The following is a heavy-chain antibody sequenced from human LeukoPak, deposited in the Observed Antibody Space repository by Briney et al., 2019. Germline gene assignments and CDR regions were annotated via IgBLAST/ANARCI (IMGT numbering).Heavy chain of an antibody. CDR1: GGSISSSSYY. D-gene: IGHD4-17*01. V-gene: IGHV4-39*07. CDR3: ARWEGVTTNWFDP. Sequence: SETLSLTCTVSGGSISSSSYYWGWIRQPPGKGLEWIGSIYYSGSTYYNPSLKSRVTISVDTSKNQFSLKLSSVTAADTAVYYCARWEGVTTNWFDPWGQGTLVTVS. CDR2: IYYSGST. J-gene: IGHJ5*02.